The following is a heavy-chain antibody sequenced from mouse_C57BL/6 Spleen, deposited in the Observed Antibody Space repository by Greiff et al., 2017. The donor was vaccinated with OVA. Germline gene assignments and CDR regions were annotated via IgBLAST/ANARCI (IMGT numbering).Heavy chain of an antibody. J-gene: IGHJ2*01. D-gene: IGHD2-3*01. CDR2: IYPGDGDT. V-gene: IGHV1-80*01. CDR1: GYAFSSYW. CDR3: ARQKGVDGYYVYFDY. Sequence: VKLQQSGAELVKPGASVKISCKASGYAFSSYWMNWVKQRPGKGLEWIGQIYPGDGDTNYNGKFKGKATLTADKSSSTAYMQLSSLTSEDSAVYFCARQKGVDGYYVYFDYWGQGTTLTVSS.